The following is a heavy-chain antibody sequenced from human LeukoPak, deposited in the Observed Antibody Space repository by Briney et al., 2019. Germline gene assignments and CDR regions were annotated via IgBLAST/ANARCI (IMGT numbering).Heavy chain of an antibody. D-gene: IGHD6-13*01. J-gene: IGHJ5*02. CDR3: ARTSSSWYNWFDP. Sequence: SETLSLTCAVYGGSFSGYYWSWIRQPPGKGLEWIGEINHSGSTNYNPSLKSRVTMSVDTSKNQFSLKLSSVTAADTAVYNCARTSSSWYNWFDPWGQGTLVTVSS. CDR2: INHSGST. V-gene: IGHV4-34*01. CDR1: GGSFSGYY.